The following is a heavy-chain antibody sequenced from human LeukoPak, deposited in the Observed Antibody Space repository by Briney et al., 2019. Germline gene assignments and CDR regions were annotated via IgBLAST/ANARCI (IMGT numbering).Heavy chain of an antibody. J-gene: IGHJ4*02. CDR1: GGSTSRNW. CDR2: IHHSGGT. Sequence: PSETLSLTCTVSGGSTSRNWWSWVRQPPGKGLEWIGEIHHSGGTNYNPSLKSRVTMSLDNSNNHFSLKLSSVTAADTAVYYCARTVAGRVYFDYWGQGTLVTVSS. V-gene: IGHV4-4*02. CDR3: ARTVAGRVYFDY. D-gene: IGHD6-19*01.